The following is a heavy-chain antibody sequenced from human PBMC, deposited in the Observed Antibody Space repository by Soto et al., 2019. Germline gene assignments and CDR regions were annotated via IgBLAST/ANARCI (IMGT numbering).Heavy chain of an antibody. CDR3: ARGDYGGNSVLLDY. CDR1: GFTFSSYG. Sequence: GGSLRLSCAASGFTFSSYGMHWVRQAPGKGLEWVAVIWYDGSNKYYADSVKGRFTISRDSSKNTLYLQMNSLRAEDTAVYYYARGDYGGNSVLLDYWGQGTLVTVSS. J-gene: IGHJ4*02. D-gene: IGHD4-17*01. V-gene: IGHV3-33*01. CDR2: IWYDGSNK.